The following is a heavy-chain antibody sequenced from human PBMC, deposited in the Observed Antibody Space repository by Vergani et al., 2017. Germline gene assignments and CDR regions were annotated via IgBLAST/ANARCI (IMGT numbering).Heavy chain of an antibody. V-gene: IGHV3-53*04. CDR2: IYSGGST. Sequence: EVQLVESGGGLVKPGGSLRLSCAASGFTVSSNYMSWVRQAPGKGLEWVSVIYSGGSTYYADSVKGRFTISRHNSKNTLYLQMNSLRAEDTAVYYCARDRGGYCSGGSCYGYYYYYMDVWGKGTTVTVSS. D-gene: IGHD2-15*01. CDR1: GFTVSSNY. J-gene: IGHJ6*03. CDR3: ARDRGGYCSGGSCYGYYYYYMDV.